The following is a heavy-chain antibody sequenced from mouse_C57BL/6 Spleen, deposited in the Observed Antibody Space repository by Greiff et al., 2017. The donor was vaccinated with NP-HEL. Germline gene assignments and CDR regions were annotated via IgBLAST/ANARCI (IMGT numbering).Heavy chain of an antibody. J-gene: IGHJ1*03. Sequence: EVQVVESGGDLVKPGGSLKLSCAASGFTFSSYGMSWVRQTPDKRLEWVATISSGGSYTYYPDSVKGRFTISRDNAKNTLYLQMSSLKSEDTAMYYCARHPLYDYDGPRDFDVWGTGTTVTVSS. CDR2: ISSGGSYT. CDR3: ARHPLYDYDGPRDFDV. D-gene: IGHD2-4*01. V-gene: IGHV5-6*01. CDR1: GFTFSSYG.